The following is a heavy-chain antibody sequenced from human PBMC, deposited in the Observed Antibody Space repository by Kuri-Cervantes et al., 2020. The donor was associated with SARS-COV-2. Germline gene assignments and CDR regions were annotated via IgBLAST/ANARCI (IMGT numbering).Heavy chain of an antibody. V-gene: IGHV3-74*01. D-gene: IGHD1-1*01. Sequence: GESMKISXAASGFTFSGHWIHWVRQAPGKGLVWVSRINPDGSYTNNADSVKGRFTLSRDNAKNMLFLQMNSLRAEDTAVYYCVRDGDHWNFDYWGQGTLVTVSS. J-gene: IGHJ4*02. CDR1: GFTFSGHW. CDR2: INPDGSYT. CDR3: VRDGDHWNFDY.